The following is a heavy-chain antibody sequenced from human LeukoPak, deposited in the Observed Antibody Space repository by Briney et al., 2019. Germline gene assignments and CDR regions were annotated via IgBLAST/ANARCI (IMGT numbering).Heavy chain of an antibody. J-gene: IGHJ4*02. CDR2: RKQDGSEK. V-gene: IGHV3-7*01. D-gene: IGHD3-10*01. CDR1: GFTFSSYW. CDR3: ARDSTYYYDSGSSGPHYFDN. Sequence: GGSLRLSCAASGFTFSSYWMSWVRQAPGKGLEWVANRKQDGSEKYYVDSVKGRFTISRDNAKNSLYLQMNSLRAEDTAVYYCARDSTYYYDSGSSGPHYFDNWGQGTLVTVSS.